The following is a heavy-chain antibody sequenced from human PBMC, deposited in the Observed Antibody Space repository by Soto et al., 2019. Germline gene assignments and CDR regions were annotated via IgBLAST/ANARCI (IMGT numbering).Heavy chain of an antibody. CDR3: ARDRGRSCIGGTCPFDY. CDR2: ISTYDGNT. J-gene: IGHJ4*02. Sequence: ASGKGSCKASGYSFTIYGITWVRQAPGQGLEWMGWISTYDGNTNYAQNFQGRVSMARDTSTSTAYLELRSLRSGDTAVYYCARDRGRSCIGGTCPFDYWGQGTLVTVSS. CDR1: GYSFTIYG. V-gene: IGHV1-18*01. D-gene: IGHD2-15*01.